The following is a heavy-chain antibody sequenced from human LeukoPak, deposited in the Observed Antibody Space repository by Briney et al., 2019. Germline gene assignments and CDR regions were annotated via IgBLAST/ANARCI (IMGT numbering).Heavy chain of an antibody. D-gene: IGHD4-17*01. CDR2: ISSSSSYI. CDR3: ARDPGDYGDYEEPYYYYGMDV. CDR1: GFTFSSYS. V-gene: IGHV3-21*01. J-gene: IGHJ6*02. Sequence: GGSLRLSCAASGFTFSSYSMNWVRQAPGKGLEWVSSISSSSSYIYYADSVKGRFTISRDNAKNSLYLQMNSLRAEDTAVYYCARDPGDYGDYEEPYYYYGMDVWGQGTTVTVSS.